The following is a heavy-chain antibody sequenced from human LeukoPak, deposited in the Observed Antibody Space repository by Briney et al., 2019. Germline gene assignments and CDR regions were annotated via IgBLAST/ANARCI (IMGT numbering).Heavy chain of an antibody. J-gene: IGHJ3*01. V-gene: IGHV4-34*01. CDR1: GGSFSGYY. D-gene: IGHD6-13*01. CDR2: IYHSGST. CDR3: ARARSSSWRV. Sequence: SETLSLTCAVYGGSFSGYYWSWIRQPPGKGLEWIGSIYHSGSTYYNPSLKSRVTISVDTSKNQFSLKLSSVTAADTAVYYCARARSSSWRVWGQGTMVTVSS.